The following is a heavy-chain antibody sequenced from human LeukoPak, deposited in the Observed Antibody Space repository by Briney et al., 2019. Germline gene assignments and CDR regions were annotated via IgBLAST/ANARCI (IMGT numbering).Heavy chain of an antibody. D-gene: IGHD3-22*01. CDR1: GGSISSYY. Sequence: PSETLSLTCTVSGGSISSYYWGWIRQPPGKGLEWIGSIYHSGSTYYNPSLKSRVTISVDTSKNQFSLKLSSVTAADTAVYYCARGRYYYDRGYWGQGTLVTVSS. V-gene: IGHV4-38-2*02. CDR3: ARGRYYYDRGY. CDR2: IYHSGST. J-gene: IGHJ4*02.